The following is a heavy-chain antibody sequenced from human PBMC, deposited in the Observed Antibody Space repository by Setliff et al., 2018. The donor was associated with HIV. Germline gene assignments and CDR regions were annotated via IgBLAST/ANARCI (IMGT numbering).Heavy chain of an antibody. CDR2: IYWNNDK. CDR3: AHSPDTWYFGKYFHH. Sequence: GSGPTLVNPTQTLTLTCTFSGFSLSTSGVGVGWIRQPPGKALEWLALIYWNNDKRYSPSLKNRLTITKDTSKNQVVLTMTNMDPADTATYYCAHSPDTWYFGKYFHHWGQGTRVTVSS. V-gene: IGHV2-5*01. D-gene: IGHD3-9*01. J-gene: IGHJ1*01. CDR1: GFSLSTSGVG.